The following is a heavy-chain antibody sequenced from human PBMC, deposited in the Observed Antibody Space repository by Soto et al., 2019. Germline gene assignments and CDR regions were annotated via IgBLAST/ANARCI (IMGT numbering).Heavy chain of an antibody. J-gene: IGHJ4*02. CDR1: GFTVSSNY. V-gene: IGHV3-53*01. CDR3: GRLRLDGAVAGNHYFDF. CDR2: IYSAGST. D-gene: IGHD6-13*01. Sequence: PGGSLRLSCEASGFTVSSNYMTWVRRAPGKGLEWVSVIYSAGSTYYADCGKGRFTISRDNSKTTLFLHMNSQTPEDQAVYYCGRLRLDGAVAGNHYFDFWGLGTLVTVSS.